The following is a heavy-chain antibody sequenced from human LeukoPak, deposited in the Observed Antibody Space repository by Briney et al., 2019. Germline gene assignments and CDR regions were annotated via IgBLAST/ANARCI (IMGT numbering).Heavy chain of an antibody. CDR1: GGTFSSYA. D-gene: IGHD2-21*02. V-gene: IGHV1-69*13. CDR3: AGDVGDPSRNYYYGMDV. J-gene: IGHJ6*02. Sequence: SVKVSCKASGGTFSSYAISWVRQAPGQGLEWMGGIIPIFGTANYAQKFQGRVTITADESTSTAYMELSSLRSEDTAVYYCAGDVGDPSRNYYYGMDVWGQGTTVTVSS. CDR2: IIPIFGTA.